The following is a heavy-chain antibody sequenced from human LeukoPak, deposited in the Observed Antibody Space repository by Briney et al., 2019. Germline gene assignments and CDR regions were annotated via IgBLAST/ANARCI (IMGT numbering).Heavy chain of an antibody. CDR1: GFTFSSNY. CDR3: AKVAAAGHYFDY. CDR2: INGGGGST. D-gene: IGHD6-13*01. V-gene: IGHV3-23*01. Sequence: GGSLRLSCAASGFTFSSNYMSWVRQAPGKGLEWVSAINGGGGSTYYADSVKGRFTISRDNSRDTLYLQMNSLRAEDTAVYYCAKVAAAGHYFDYWGQGTLVTVSS. J-gene: IGHJ4*02.